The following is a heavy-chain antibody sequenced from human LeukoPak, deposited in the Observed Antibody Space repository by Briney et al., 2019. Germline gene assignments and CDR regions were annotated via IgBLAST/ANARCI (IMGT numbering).Heavy chain of an antibody. Sequence: PGGCLRLSCAVSGFTFSSYWMHWVRQAPGKGLVWVSRINSDGSGTSYADSVKGRFTISRDNAKNTLYLQMNSLRVEDTAVYSCARDPDHGGKSTFQDWGQGTLVTVSS. V-gene: IGHV3-74*01. CDR3: ARDPDHGGKSTFQD. CDR2: INSDGSGT. CDR1: GFTFSSYW. J-gene: IGHJ1*01. D-gene: IGHD4-23*01.